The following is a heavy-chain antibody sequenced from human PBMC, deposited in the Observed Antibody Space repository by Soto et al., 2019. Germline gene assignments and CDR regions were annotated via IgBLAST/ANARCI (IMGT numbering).Heavy chain of an antibody. D-gene: IGHD3-9*01. V-gene: IGHV3-23*01. J-gene: IGHJ4*02. Sequence: PGGSLRLSCAASGFTFSSYAMSWVRQAPGKGLEWVSAISGSGGSTYYADSVKGRFTISRDNSKNTLYLQMNSLRAEDTAVYYCAKAESYYDIWTGLPLDYWGQGTLVTVSS. CDR2: ISGSGGST. CDR1: GFTFSSYA. CDR3: AKAESYYDIWTGLPLDY.